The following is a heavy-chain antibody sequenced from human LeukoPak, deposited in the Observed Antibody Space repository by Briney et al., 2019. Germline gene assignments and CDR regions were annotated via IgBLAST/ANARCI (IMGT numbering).Heavy chain of an antibody. Sequence: ASVKVSCKASGGTFSSYAISWVRQAPGQGLEWMGRIIPILGIANYAQKFQGRVTITADKSTSTAYMELSSLRSEDTAVYYCAKTPQFQYDSSGYYPRGVDYWGQGTLVTVSS. V-gene: IGHV1-69*04. J-gene: IGHJ4*02. D-gene: IGHD3-22*01. CDR2: IIPILGIA. CDR3: AKTPQFQYDSSGYYPRGVDY. CDR1: GGTFSSYA.